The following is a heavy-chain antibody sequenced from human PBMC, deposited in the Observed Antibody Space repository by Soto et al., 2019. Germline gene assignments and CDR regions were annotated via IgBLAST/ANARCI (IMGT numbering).Heavy chain of an antibody. CDR3: VWDGTKTLRDGFDP. D-gene: IGHD1-1*01. V-gene: IGHV4-4*07. Sequence: SSETLSLTCTVSGASISGYYWSWIRKSAGKGLEWSGRIYATGSTDYNPSLKSRVMMSVDTSKKQCSLRLRSVTAADTAVYYCVWDGTKTLRDGFDPWGQGISVTVSS. J-gene: IGHJ5*02. CDR2: IYATGST. CDR1: GASISGYY.